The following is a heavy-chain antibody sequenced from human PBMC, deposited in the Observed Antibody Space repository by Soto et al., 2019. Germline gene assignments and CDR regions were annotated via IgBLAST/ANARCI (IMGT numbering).Heavy chain of an antibody. CDR3: ARNDYEAGRVGNWFDP. Sequence: PSETLSLTCTVSGGSISSYYWSWIRQPAGKGLEWIGRIYTSGSTNYNPSLKSRVTMSVDTSKNQFSLKLSSVTAADTAVYYCARNDYEAGRVGNWFDPWGQGTLVTV. CDR1: GGSISSYY. J-gene: IGHJ5*02. V-gene: IGHV4-4*07. CDR2: IYTSGST. D-gene: IGHD4-17*01.